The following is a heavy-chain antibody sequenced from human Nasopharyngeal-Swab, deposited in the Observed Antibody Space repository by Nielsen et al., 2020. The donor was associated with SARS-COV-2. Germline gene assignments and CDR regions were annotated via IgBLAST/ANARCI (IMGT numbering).Heavy chain of an antibody. CDR2: INHSGST. J-gene: IGHJ4*02. CDR3: ARGQGPRHYYDSSDYYYDVLGGCDYFDY. D-gene: IGHD3-22*01. V-gene: IGHV4-34*01. Sequence: WVRQRPGTGLEWIGEINHSGSTSYNPSLKSRVTISVDTSKNHFSLKLSSVTAADTAVYYCARGQGPRHYYDSSDYYYDVLGGCDYFDYWGQGTLVTVSS.